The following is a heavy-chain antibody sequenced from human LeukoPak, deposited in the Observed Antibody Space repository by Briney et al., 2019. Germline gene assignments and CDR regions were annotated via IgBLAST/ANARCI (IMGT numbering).Heavy chain of an antibody. J-gene: IGHJ4*02. D-gene: IGHD1-26*01. CDR1: GFTFDDYA. Sequence: GGSLRLSCAASGFTFDDYAMHWVRQAPGKGLEWVSGISWNSGSIGYADSVKGRFTISRDNAKNSLYLQMNSLRAEDTALYYCARDISSWELPHYFDYWGQGTLVTVSS. CDR3: ARDISSWELPHYFDY. CDR2: ISWNSGSI. V-gene: IGHV3-9*01.